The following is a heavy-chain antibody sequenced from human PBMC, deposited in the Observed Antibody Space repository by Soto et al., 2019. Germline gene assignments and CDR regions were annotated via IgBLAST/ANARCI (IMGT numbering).Heavy chain of an antibody. V-gene: IGHV1-18*01. Sequence: ASVKVSCKASGHSFTSYGIAWVRQVPGQGPEWTGRISPYNGSTNYAQNVQGRAVMTTDISTNIDYLELRSRRSNDTAMYYCGICRTYVYAMVIWGQGSMVTVS. CDR3: GICRTYVYAMVI. D-gene: IGHD3-16*01. CDR1: GHSFTSYG. J-gene: IGHJ6*02. CDR2: ISPYNGST.